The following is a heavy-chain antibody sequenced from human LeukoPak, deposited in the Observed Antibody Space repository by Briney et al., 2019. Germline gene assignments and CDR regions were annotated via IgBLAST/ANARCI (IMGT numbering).Heavy chain of an antibody. J-gene: IGHJ6*03. Sequence: PGGSLRLSCAASGFTFDDYAMHWVRQAPGKGLEWVSGISWNSGSIGYADSVKGRFTISRDNAKNSLYLQMNSLRAEDTALYYCAKGYCSSTSCYAGVYYYYYMDVWGKGTTVTVSS. CDR2: ISWNSGSI. CDR3: AKGYCSSTSCYAGVYYYYYMDV. V-gene: IGHV3-9*01. D-gene: IGHD2-2*01. CDR1: GFTFDDYA.